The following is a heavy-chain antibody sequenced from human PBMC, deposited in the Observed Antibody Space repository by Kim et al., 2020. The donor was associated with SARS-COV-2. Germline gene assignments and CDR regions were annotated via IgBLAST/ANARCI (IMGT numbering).Heavy chain of an antibody. Sequence: ASVKVSCKASGYTFTNYGITWVRQAPGQGLEWMGWISAYNGDTNYPQNLQGRVTMTTDTSTSTAYMELRSLTSDDTAVYYCTRVDDIVVVPTAHGYGMDVWGQGTTVSVSS. CDR1: GYTFTNYG. J-gene: IGHJ6*02. D-gene: IGHD2-2*01. CDR2: ISAYNGDT. V-gene: IGHV1-18*01. CDR3: TRVDDIVVVPTAHGYGMDV.